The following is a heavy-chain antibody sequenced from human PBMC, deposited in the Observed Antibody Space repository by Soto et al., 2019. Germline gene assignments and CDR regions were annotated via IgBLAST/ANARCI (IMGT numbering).Heavy chain of an antibody. Sequence: QVQLEESGGGVVQPGRSLRLSCEASGFTFNTYSMHWVRQPPGKGLECLAAIWYDGTQKYYADSVKGRFIISRDNSKKTLYLEMNSLRAEDTAVYYCASAGGTTVTGLWHFDSWGQGTLVTVSS. J-gene: IGHJ4*02. CDR3: ASAGGTTVTGLWHFDS. CDR1: GFTFNTYS. D-gene: IGHD4-17*01. CDR2: IWYDGTQK. V-gene: IGHV3-33*01.